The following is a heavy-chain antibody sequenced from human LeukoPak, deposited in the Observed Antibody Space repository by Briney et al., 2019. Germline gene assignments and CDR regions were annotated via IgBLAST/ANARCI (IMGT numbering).Heavy chain of an antibody. CDR1: GFTVSSNY. D-gene: IGHD5-24*01. CDR2: IYSGGST. CDR3: ARGVEMATKYYFDY. J-gene: IGHJ4*02. V-gene: IGHV3-53*01. Sequence: GGSLRLSCAASGFTVSSNYMSWVRQAPGKGLEWVSVIYSGGSTYYADSVKGRFTISRDNSKNTLYLQMNSLRAEDTAVYYCARGVEMATKYYFDYWGQGILVTVSS.